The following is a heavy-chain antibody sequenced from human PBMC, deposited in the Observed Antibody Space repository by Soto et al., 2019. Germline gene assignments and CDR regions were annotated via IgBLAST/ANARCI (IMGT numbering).Heavy chain of an antibody. CDR3: ARSGFAARPNYHYYGMDV. CDR1: VYTFTGYY. CDR2: INPNSGGT. J-gene: IGHJ6*02. D-gene: IGHD6-6*01. V-gene: IGHV1-2*02. Sequence: ASVTVSCKASVYTFTGYYMHWVRQAPGQGLEWMGWINPNSGGTNYAQKFQGRVTMTRDTSISTAYMELSSLRSEDTAVYYCARSGFAARPNYHYYGMDVWGQGTTVTVSS.